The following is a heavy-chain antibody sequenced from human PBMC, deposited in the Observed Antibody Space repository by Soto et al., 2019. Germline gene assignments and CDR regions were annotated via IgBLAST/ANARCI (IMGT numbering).Heavy chain of an antibody. V-gene: IGHV4-30-2*01. D-gene: IGHD2-2*01. CDR2: IYHSGST. Sequence: SETLSLTCAVSGPSISSGGNSWSWIRQPPGKGLEWIGYIYHSGSTYYNPSLKSRVTISVDRSKNQFSLKLSSVTAADTAVYYCARGNSTSCYQFDYWGQGTLVTSPQ. CDR1: GPSISSGGNS. CDR3: ARGNSTSCYQFDY. J-gene: IGHJ4*02.